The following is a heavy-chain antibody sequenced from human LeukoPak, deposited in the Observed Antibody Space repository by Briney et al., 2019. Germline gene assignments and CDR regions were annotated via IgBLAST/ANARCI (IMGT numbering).Heavy chain of an antibody. CDR1: GFTFSNSW. CDR3: ARDRGGSGPTTTDY. D-gene: IGHD6-19*01. Sequence: GGSLRLSCAASGFTFSNSWMHWVRQAPGKGLVWVSRISSYGSNAIYADSVKGRFTISRDDAKNTLFLQMNSLRAEDTAVYYCARDRGGSGPTTTDYWGRGILVTVSS. J-gene: IGHJ4*02. V-gene: IGHV3-74*01. CDR2: ISSYGSNA.